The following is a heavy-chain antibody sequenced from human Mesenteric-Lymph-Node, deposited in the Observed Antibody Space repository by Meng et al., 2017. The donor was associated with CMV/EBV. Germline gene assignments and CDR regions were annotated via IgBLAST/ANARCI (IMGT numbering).Heavy chain of an antibody. D-gene: IGHD5-18*01. CDR3: ARGRGNTYGYFDY. CDR1: GFTFRSYS. CDR2: VSGSTTYI. J-gene: IGHJ4*02. V-gene: IGHV3-21*01. Sequence: GGSLRLSCAASGFTFRSYSMNWVRQAPGKGLEWVSSVSGSTTYIDYADSVKGRFTISRDNSKNTLYLQMNSLGAEDTAVYYCARGRGNTYGYFDYWGQGALVTVSS.